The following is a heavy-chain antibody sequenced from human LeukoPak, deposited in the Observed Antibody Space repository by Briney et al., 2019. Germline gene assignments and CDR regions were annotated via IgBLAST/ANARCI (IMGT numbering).Heavy chain of an antibody. J-gene: IGHJ4*02. D-gene: IGHD6-19*01. CDR1: GYTFSSYG. CDR3: ARDIGIVVAGTVDY. CDR2: ISAYNGDT. Sequence: ASVKVSCKATGYTFSSYGISWVRQAPGQGLEWMEWISAYNGDTNYAQKLQGRLTMTTDTSTSTAYMELRSLRSDDTAVYYCARDIGIVVAGTVDYWGQGTLVTVSS. V-gene: IGHV1-18*01.